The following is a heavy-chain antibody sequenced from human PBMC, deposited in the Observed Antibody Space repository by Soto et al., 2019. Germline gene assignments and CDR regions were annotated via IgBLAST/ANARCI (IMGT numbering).Heavy chain of an antibody. J-gene: IGHJ4*02. V-gene: IGHV3-74*01. CDR1: GFTFSGDW. CDR2: INMDGTST. Sequence: EVQLVESGGGVVQPGRSLRLSCVASGFTFSGDWMHWVRQAAGKGLVWVSRINMDGTSTNYADSVKGRFTISRDNAKNTLYLQMNSLRVDDTAVYYCARGPRGLYHHDYWGQGALVTVS. CDR3: ARGPRGLYHHDY. D-gene: IGHD2-8*02.